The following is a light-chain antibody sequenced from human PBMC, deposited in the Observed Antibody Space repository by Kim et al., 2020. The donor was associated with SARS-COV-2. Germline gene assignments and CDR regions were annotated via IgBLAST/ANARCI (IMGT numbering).Light chain of an antibody. Sequence: EIVLTQSPDTLSLSPGERATLSCRASQSVSNNYLAWFQRKPGQAPRLLISGASSRATGIPDRFSGSGSGTDFTLTISRLEPEDFAVYSCQQYGSSSPTFGGGTKVDIK. CDR3: QQYGSSSPT. CDR1: QSVSNNY. V-gene: IGKV3-20*01. J-gene: IGKJ4*01. CDR2: GAS.